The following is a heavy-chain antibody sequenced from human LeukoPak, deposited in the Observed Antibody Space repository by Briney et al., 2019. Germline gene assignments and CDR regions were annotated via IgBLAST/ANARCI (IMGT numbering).Heavy chain of an antibody. CDR2: INPNSGGT. CDR3: AREPSTPYYYGSGSPLDY. CDR1: GYTFTGYY. J-gene: IGHJ4*02. D-gene: IGHD3-10*01. V-gene: IGHV1-2*02. Sequence: ASVKVSCKASGYTFTGYYMHWVRQAPGQGLEWMGWINPNSGGTNYAQKFQGRVTMTRDTFISTAYMELSRLRSDDTAVYYCAREPSTPYYYGSGSPLDYWGQGTLVTVSS.